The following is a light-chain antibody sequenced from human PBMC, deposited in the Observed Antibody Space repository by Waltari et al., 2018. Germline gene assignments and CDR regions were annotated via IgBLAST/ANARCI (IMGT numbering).Light chain of an antibody. CDR3: YSSADDNPRV. Sequence: YELTQPSSVSVSPGQTATLTCSGYIVPQKYSRWFQQRPGQAPMLVIFKDNVRPSGIPERFSGSSSGVTAMLTISGAQADDEADYYCYSSADDNPRVFGGGTKLTVL. J-gene: IGLJ3*02. CDR1: IVPQKY. V-gene: IGLV3-27*01. CDR2: KDN.